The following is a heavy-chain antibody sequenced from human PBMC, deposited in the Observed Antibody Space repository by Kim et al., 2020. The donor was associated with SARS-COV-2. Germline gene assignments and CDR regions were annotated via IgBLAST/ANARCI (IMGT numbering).Heavy chain of an antibody. CDR1: GFTFSSYS. V-gene: IGHV3-21*01. J-gene: IGHJ4*02. CDR3: AKTLIPIRLGELSSPPYYFDY. D-gene: IGHD3-16*02. Sequence: GGSLRLSCAASGFTFSSYSMNWVRQAPGKGLEWVSSISSSSSYIYYADSVKGRFTISRDNAKNSLYLQMNSLRAEDTAVYYCAKTLIPIRLGELSSPPYYFDYWGQGTLVTVSS. CDR2: ISSSSSYI.